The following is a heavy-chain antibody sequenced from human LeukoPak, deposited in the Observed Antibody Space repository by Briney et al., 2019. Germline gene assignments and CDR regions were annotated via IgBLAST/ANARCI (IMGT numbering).Heavy chain of an antibody. CDR3: ARDLGIVTGFDY. CDR2: ISRSGNII. CDR1: GFTFSSYE. J-gene: IGHJ4*02. Sequence: GRCLRLSCAASGFTFSSYEMNWVRQARGKGLEWVSYISRSGNIIKYAESVKGRFTISKDNTKNALFLQMNSLRGEDTAVYYCARDLGIVTGFDYWGQGTLVSVSS. D-gene: IGHD2-2*03. V-gene: IGHV3-48*03.